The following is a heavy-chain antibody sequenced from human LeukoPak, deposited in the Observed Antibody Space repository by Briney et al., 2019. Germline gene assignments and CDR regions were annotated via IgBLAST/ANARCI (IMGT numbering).Heavy chain of an antibody. D-gene: IGHD6-19*01. J-gene: IGHJ4*02. V-gene: IGHV3-30*18. Sequence: GGSLRLSCAASGFTFSSDGMHWVRQAPGKGLEWVAVISYDGSNKYYADSVKGRFTISRDNSKNTLYLQMNSLRAEDTAVYYCAKELLAGTVDYWGQGTLVTVSS. CDR3: AKELLAGTVDY. CDR2: ISYDGSNK. CDR1: GFTFSSDG.